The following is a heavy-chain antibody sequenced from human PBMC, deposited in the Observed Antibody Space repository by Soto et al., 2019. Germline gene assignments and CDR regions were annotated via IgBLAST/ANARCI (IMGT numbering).Heavy chain of an antibody. CDR1: GFTFSSYS. Sequence: EVQLVESGGGPVKPGGSLRLSCAASGFTFSSYSMNWVRQAPGKGLEWVSSISSSSSYIYYADSVKGRFTISRDNAKNSLYLQMNSLRAEDTAVYYCAREGYGDYAAFDYWGQGTLVTVSS. CDR3: AREGYGDYAAFDY. CDR2: ISSSSSYI. J-gene: IGHJ4*02. D-gene: IGHD4-17*01. V-gene: IGHV3-21*01.